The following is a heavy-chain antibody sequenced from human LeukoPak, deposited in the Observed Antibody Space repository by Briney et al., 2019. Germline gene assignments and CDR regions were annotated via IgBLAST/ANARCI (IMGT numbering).Heavy chain of an antibody. V-gene: IGHV4-30-2*01. CDR1: GGSISSGGYS. CDR3: ARALGDNDLYYFDY. J-gene: IGHJ4*02. CDR2: IYHSGST. Sequence: SQTLSLTCAVSGGSISSGGYSWSWIRQPPGKGLEWIGYIYHSGSTYYNPSLKSRVTISVDRSKNQFSLKLSSVTAADTAVYYCARALGDNDLYYFDYWGQGTLVTVSS. D-gene: IGHD4-17*01.